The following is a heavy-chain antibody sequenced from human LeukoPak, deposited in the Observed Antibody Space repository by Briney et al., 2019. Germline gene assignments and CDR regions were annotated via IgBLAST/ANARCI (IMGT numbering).Heavy chain of an antibody. CDR3: ARLSHYFYSSGYYYVRFFDY. V-gene: IGHV4-59*08. CDR2: IYDSGST. CDR1: GGSISSYS. J-gene: IGHJ4*02. D-gene: IGHD3-22*01. Sequence: SETLSLTCTVSGGSISSYSWSWIRQPPGKGLECIGYIYDSGSTNYNPSLKSRVAISVDKSKNQFSLKMSYVTAADTAVYYCARLSHYFYSSGYYYVRFFDYWGQGTLVTVSS.